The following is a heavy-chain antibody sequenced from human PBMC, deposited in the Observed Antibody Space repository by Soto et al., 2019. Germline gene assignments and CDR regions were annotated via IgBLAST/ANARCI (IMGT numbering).Heavy chain of an antibody. CDR1: GFTFNSYA. CDR3: AKLTAYYDCWSGSDFDY. D-gene: IGHD3-3*01. Sequence: GGSLRLSCEASGFTFNSYAMSWVRQAPGKGLEWVSSITASGRNSYYADSVKGRFTISRDQSKNTLFLQMSSLRAEDTALYYCAKLTAYYDCWSGSDFDYWGQGALVTVSS. J-gene: IGHJ4*02. V-gene: IGHV3-23*01. CDR2: ITASGRNS.